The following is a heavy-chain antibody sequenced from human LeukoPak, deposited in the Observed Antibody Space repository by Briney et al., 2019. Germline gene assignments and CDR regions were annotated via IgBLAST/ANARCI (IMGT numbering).Heavy chain of an antibody. CDR1: GYTFTGYY. CDR2: INPNSGGT. D-gene: IGHD6-19*01. J-gene: IGHJ4*02. V-gene: IGHV1-2*02. CDR3: ATARIAVAGNPYFDY. Sequence: GASVKVSCKASGYTFTGYYMHWVRQAPGQGLEWMGWINPNSGGTNYAQKFQGRVTMTRDTSISTAYMELSSLRSEDTAVYYCATARIAVAGNPYFDYWGQGTLVTVSS.